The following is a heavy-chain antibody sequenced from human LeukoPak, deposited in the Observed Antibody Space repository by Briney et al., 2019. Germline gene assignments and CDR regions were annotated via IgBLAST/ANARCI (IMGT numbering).Heavy chain of an antibody. CDR2: IHYSGST. CDR1: GGSISSSSYY. D-gene: IGHD5-24*01. Sequence: PSETLSLTCTVSGGSISSSSYYWGWIRQPPGKGLEWIGSIHYSGSTYYNPSLKSRVTISVDTSKNQFSLKLSSVTAADTAVYYCGGRWLVVFWGQGTLVTVSS. V-gene: IGHV4-39*07. CDR3: GGRWLVVF. J-gene: IGHJ4*02.